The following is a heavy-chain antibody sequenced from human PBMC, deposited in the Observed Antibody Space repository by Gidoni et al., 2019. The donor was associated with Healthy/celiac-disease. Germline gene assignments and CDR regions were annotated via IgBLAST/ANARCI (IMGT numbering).Heavy chain of an antibody. J-gene: IGHJ5*02. D-gene: IGHD4-4*01. CDR2: ISSGSSYT. CDR1: GFTFGDYY. CDR3: ARLSNSNWFDP. V-gene: IGHV3-11*06. Sequence: QVQLVESGGGLVKPGGSLRLSCAASGFTFGDYYMTWIRQAPGKGLEWVSYISSGSSYTNYADSVKGRFTISRDNAKNSLYLQMNSLRADDTAVYYCARLSNSNWFDPWGQGTLVTVSS.